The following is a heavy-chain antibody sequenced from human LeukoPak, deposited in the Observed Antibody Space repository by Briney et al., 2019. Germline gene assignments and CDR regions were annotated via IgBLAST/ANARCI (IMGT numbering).Heavy chain of an antibody. Sequence: PSETLSLTCTVSGGSISSSSYYWGWIRQPPGKGLEWIGSIYYSGSTYYNPSLKSRVTISVDTSKNQFSLKLSSVTAADTAVYYCARSRYGWFDPWGQGTLVTVSS. CDR1: GGSISSSSYY. CDR2: IYYSGST. D-gene: IGHD4-17*01. CDR3: ARSRYGWFDP. J-gene: IGHJ5*02. V-gene: IGHV4-39*07.